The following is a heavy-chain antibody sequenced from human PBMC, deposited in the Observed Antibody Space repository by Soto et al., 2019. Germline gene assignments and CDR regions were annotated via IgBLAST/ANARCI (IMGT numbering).Heavy chain of an antibody. J-gene: IGHJ3*02. CDR3: AREVAATGSRAFDI. Sequence: GGSLRLSCAASGFTFGNYLMHWVRQAPGKGLVWVSRVSSDGIGTNYADSVKGRFTISRDSAKNTLFLQMNSLRGEDTAVYYCAREVAATGSRAFDIWGQGTMVTVSS. CDR1: GFTFGNYL. D-gene: IGHD6-13*01. CDR2: VSSDGIGT. V-gene: IGHV3-74*01.